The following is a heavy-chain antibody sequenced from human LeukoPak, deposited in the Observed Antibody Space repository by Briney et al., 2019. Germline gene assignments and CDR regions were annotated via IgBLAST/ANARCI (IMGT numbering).Heavy chain of an antibody. J-gene: IGHJ4*02. V-gene: IGHV3-49*04. CDR3: TPGISNFDY. Sequence: GGSLRLSCTASGFTFGDYAMSWVRQAPGKGLEWVGFIRSKAYGGTTEYAASVKGRFTISRDDSKSIAYLQMNSLKTEDTAVYYCTPGISNFDYWGQGTLVTVSS. CDR2: IRSKAYGGTT. CDR1: GFTFGDYA. D-gene: IGHD1-14*01.